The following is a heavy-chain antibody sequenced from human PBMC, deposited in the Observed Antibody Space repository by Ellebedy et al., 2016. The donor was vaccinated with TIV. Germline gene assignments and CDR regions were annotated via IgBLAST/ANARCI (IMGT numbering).Heavy chain of an antibody. CDR1: GFTFTHSA. V-gene: IGHV1-58*01. CDR3: AAESYGDYVGYFDY. J-gene: IGHJ4*02. CDR2: IVVGSGNT. Sequence: SVKVSCXASGFTFTHSAVQWVRQARGQRLEWIGWIVVGSGNTNYAQKFQGRVTITRDMSTSTAYMELSSLGSEDTAVYYCAAESYGDYVGYFDYWGQGTLVTVSS. D-gene: IGHD4-17*01.